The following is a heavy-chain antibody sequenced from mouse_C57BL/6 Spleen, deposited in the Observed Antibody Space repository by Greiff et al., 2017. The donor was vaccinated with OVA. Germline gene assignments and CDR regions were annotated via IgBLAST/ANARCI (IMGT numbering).Heavy chain of an antibody. J-gene: IGHJ4*01. V-gene: IGHV1-26*01. CDR2: INPNNGGT. Sequence: EVQLQQSGPELVKPGASVKISCKASGYTFTDYYMNWVKQSHGKSLEWIGDINPNNGGTSYNQKFKGKATLTVDKSSSTAYMELRSLTSEDSAVYYCVEYYGSYAMDYWGQGTSVTVSS. D-gene: IGHD1-1*01. CDR3: VEYYGSYAMDY. CDR1: GYTFTDYY.